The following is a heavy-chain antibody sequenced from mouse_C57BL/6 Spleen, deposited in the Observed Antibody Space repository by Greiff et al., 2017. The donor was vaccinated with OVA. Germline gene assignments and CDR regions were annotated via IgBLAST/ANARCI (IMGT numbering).Heavy chain of an antibody. CDR2: LDPSDSYP. J-gene: IGHJ1*03. V-gene: IGHV1-69*01. CDR1: GYTFTSYW. D-gene: IGHD2-5*01. CDR3: ARGAYYSNYGWYFDV. Sequence: QVQLQQPGAELVMPGASVKLSCKASGYTFTSYWMHWVKQRPGQGLEWIGELDPSDSYPNYNQKFKGKSTLTVDKSSSTAYMQLSSLTSEDSAVYYYARGAYYSNYGWYFDVWGTGTTVTVSS.